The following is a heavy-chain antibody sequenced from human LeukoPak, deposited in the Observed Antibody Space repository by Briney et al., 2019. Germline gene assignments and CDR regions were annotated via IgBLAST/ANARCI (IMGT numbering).Heavy chain of an antibody. CDR1: GGSISSYY. D-gene: IGHD3-16*01. V-gene: IGHV4-59*08. Sequence: SETLSLTCTVSGGSISSYYWSWIRQPPGKGLEWIGYIYYSGSTNYNPSLKSRVTISVDTSKNQFSLKLSSVTAADTAVYYCARQFGTVGWFDPWGQGTLVTVSA. J-gene: IGHJ5*02. CDR3: ARQFGTVGWFDP. CDR2: IYYSGST.